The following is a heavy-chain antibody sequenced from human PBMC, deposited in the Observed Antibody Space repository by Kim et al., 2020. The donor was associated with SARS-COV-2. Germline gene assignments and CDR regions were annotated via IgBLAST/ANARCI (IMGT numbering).Heavy chain of an antibody. CDR3: ARAPVSTAMVPYYFDY. V-gene: IGHV4-59*01. CDR1: GGSISSYY. J-gene: IGHJ4*02. CDR2: IYYSGST. D-gene: IGHD5-18*01. Sequence: SETLSLTCTVSGGSISSYYWSWIRQPPGKGLEWIGYIYYSGSTNYNPSLKSRVTISVDTSKNQFPLKLSSVTAADTAVYYCARAPVSTAMVPYYFDYWGQGTLVTVSS.